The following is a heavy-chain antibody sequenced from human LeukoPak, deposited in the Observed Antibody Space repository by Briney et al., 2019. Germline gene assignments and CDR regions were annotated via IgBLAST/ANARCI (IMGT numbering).Heavy chain of an antibody. CDR2: IYYSGST. CDR1: GGSISSSSYY. CDR3: ARDELITAAGFLRGP. V-gene: IGHV4-39*07. D-gene: IGHD6-13*01. Sequence: SETLSLTCTVSGGSISSSSYYWGWIRQPPGKGLEWIGSIYYSGSTYYNPSLKSRVTISVDTPKNQFSLKLSSVTAADTAVYYCARDELITAAGFLRGPWGQGTLVTVSS. J-gene: IGHJ5*02.